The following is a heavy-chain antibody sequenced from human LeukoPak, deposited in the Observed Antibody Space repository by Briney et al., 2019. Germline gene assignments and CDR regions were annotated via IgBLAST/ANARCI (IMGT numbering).Heavy chain of an antibody. CDR1: GFTFSSYA. CDR2: ISGSGGST. V-gene: IGHV3-23*01. CDR3: AKDWAYGSSGYYYY. Sequence: GGSLRLSCAASGFTFSSYAMSWVRQAPGKGLEWVSAISGSGGSTYYADSVKGRFTISRDNSKNTLYLQMNSLRAEDTAVYYCAKDWAYGSSGYYYYWGQGTLVTVSS. D-gene: IGHD3-22*01. J-gene: IGHJ4*02.